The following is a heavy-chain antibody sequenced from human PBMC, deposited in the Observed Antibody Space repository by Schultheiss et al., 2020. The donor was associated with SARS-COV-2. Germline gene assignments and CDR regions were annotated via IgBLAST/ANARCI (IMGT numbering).Heavy chain of an antibody. V-gene: IGHV4-61*01. CDR2: IYYSGST. Sequence: SETLSLTCAVSGGSISSSNWWSWIRQPPGKGLEWIGYIYYSGSTNYNPSLKSRVTISVDTSKNQFSLRLSSVTAADTAVYYCARARYSSSRGFDPWGQGTLVTVSS. J-gene: IGHJ5*02. D-gene: IGHD6-19*01. CDR1: GGSISSSNW. CDR3: ARARYSSSRGFDP.